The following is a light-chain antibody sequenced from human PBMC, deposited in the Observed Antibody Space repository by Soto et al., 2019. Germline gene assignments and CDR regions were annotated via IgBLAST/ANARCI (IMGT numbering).Light chain of an antibody. V-gene: IGLV2-14*01. CDR2: EVS. CDR3: SSYTSSSSYV. Sequence: QSVLTQPPSASGSPGQSVTITCSGTSSDVGEENYVSWYQQHPGKAPKLIIYEVSNRPSGVSNRFSGSKSGNTASLTISGLQAEDEADYYCSSYTSSSSYVFGPATKVIVL. CDR1: SSDVGEENY. J-gene: IGLJ1*01.